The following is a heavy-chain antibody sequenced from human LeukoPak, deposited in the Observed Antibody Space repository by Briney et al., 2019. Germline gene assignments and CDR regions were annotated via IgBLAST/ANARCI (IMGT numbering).Heavy chain of an antibody. CDR3: ACVARGAFDI. V-gene: IGHV1-46*03. J-gene: IGHJ3*02. Sequence: AASLTVSCKASGFTFSSYYMRWVRQAPGQGLEWMGIINHSGGSTSYPQKFQGRVTMHRDTSTSTVYMELSSLRSEDTAVYYCACVARGAFDIWGQGTVVTVSA. D-gene: IGHD2-21*01. CDR2: INHSGGST. CDR1: GFTFSSYY.